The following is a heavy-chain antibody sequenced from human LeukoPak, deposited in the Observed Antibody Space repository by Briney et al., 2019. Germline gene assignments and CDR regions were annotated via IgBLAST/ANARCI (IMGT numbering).Heavy chain of an antibody. J-gene: IGHJ6*02. D-gene: IGHD3-10*01. CDR2: ISAYNGNT. Sequence: RASVTLSFKASAYTFTSYGISLLRQAPGHGPEWMGWISAYNGNTNYAQNLQGRVTMTTDTTTSTAYMELRSLRSDDTAVYYCARTRTGADYSYCMDAWGQGTTVTVSS. V-gene: IGHV1-18*01. CDR1: AYTFTSYG. CDR3: ARTRTGADYSYCMDA.